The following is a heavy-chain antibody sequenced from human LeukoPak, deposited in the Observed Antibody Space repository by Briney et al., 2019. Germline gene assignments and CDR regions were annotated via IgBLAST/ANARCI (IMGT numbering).Heavy chain of an antibody. Sequence: ASVKVSCKASGYTFTSYGISWVRQAPGQGLEWMGWISAYNGNTSYAQKLQGRVTMTTDTSTSTAYMELRSLRSDDTAVYYCARHRNQLVPVDYWGQGTLVTVSS. D-gene: IGHD2-2*01. CDR3: ARHRNQLVPVDY. CDR1: GYTFTSYG. J-gene: IGHJ4*02. V-gene: IGHV1-18*01. CDR2: ISAYNGNT.